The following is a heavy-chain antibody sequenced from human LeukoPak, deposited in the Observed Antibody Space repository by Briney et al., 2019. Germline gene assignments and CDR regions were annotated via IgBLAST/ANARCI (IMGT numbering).Heavy chain of an antibody. D-gene: IGHD3-22*01. CDR1: GGSIKDGFYY. Sequence: SETLSLTCVVSGGSIKDGFYYWNWLRQSPGKGLEWLGYINENGDTYYIPSLKSRVTISVDTSKNQFSLKLSSVTAADTAVYYCARAAAPRGYYDSSGYYYVGWFDPWGQGTLVTVSS. J-gene: IGHJ5*02. CDR3: ARAAAPRGYYDSSGYYYVGWFDP. CDR2: INENGDT. V-gene: IGHV4-30-4*01.